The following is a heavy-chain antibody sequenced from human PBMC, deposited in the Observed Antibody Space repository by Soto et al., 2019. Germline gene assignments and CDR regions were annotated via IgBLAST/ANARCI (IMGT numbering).Heavy chain of an antibody. V-gene: IGHV3-48*01. Sequence: GGSLRLSCAASGFTFSSYSMNWVRQAPGKGLEWVSYISSSSSTIYYADSVKGRFTISRDNAKNSLYLQMNSLRAEDTAVYYCARGPDEGYCSGGSCYSLDYWGQGTLVTVSS. D-gene: IGHD2-15*01. CDR2: ISSSSSTI. J-gene: IGHJ4*02. CDR1: GFTFSSYS. CDR3: ARGPDEGYCSGGSCYSLDY.